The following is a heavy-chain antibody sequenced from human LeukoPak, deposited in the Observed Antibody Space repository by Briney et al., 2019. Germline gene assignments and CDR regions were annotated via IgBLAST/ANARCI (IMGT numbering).Heavy chain of an antibody. CDR3: ASDGGFGDYPFY. V-gene: IGHV4-61*08. CDR1: GGSISSGDYY. Sequence: SETLSLTCTVSGGSISSGDYYWSWTRQPPGKGLEWIGYIYYSGSTNYNPSLKSRVTISVDTSKNQFSLKLSSVTAADTAVYYRASDGGFGDYPFYWGQGTLVTVSS. J-gene: IGHJ4*02. CDR2: IYYSGST. D-gene: IGHD3-10*01.